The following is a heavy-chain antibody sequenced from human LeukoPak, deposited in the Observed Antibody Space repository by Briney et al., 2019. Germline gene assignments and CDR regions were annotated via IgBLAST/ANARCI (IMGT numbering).Heavy chain of an antibody. CDR1: GFTFSSYS. Sequence: PGGSLRLSCAASGFTFSSYSMNWVRQAPGKGLEWVSSISSSNIYYADSVKGRFTISRDNAKNSLYLQMNSLRAEDTAVYYCARVREGRHYYLAFDIWGQGTMVTVSS. CDR2: ISSSNI. J-gene: IGHJ3*02. D-gene: IGHD1-26*01. V-gene: IGHV3-21*04. CDR3: ARVREGRHYYLAFDI.